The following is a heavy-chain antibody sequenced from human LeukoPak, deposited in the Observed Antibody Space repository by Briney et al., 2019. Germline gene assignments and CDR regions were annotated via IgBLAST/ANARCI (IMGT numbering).Heavy chain of an antibody. Sequence: GGSLRLSCAASGFDFSRYAIHWVRQAPGKGLEWVAVIWHDGSNAHFGDSVKARFTISRDNSQNTVYLQMHSLRVEDTAVYYCARVSTSGSYYFDYWGQGTPVTVSS. V-gene: IGHV3-33*01. D-gene: IGHD3-10*01. J-gene: IGHJ4*02. CDR1: GFDFSRYA. CDR2: IWHDGSNA. CDR3: ARVSTSGSYYFDY.